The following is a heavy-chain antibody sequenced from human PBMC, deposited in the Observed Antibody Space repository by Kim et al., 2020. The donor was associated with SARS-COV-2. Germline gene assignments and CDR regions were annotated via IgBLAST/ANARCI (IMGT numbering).Heavy chain of an antibody. D-gene: IGHD5-12*01. CDR2: IKSKTDGGTT. J-gene: IGHJ6*02. V-gene: IGHV3-15*01. Sequence: GGSLRLSCAASGFTFSNAWMSWVRQAPGKGLEWVGRIKSKTDGGTTDYAAPVKGRFTISRDDSKNTLYLQMNSLKTEDTAVYYCTTAGGVATITLYYYYYGMDVWGQGTTVTVSS. CDR1: GFTFSNAW. CDR3: TTAGGVATITLYYYYYGMDV.